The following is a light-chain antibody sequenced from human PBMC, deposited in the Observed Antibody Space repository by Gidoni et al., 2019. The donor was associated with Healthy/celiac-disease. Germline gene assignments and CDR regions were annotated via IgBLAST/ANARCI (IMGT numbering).Light chain of an antibody. CDR1: KLGDKY. V-gene: IGLV3-1*01. J-gene: IGLJ2*01. Sequence: SYELTQPPSVSASPGQTASITCSGDKLGDKYACWYQQKPGQSPVLVIYQDSKRPSGIPERFSGSNSGNTATLTLSGTQAMDEADYYCQAWDSSTVVFGGGTKLTVL. CDR2: QDS. CDR3: QAWDSSTVV.